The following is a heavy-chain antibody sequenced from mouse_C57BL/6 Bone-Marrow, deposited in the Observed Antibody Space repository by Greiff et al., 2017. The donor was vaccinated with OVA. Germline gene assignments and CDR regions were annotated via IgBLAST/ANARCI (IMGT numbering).Heavy chain of an antibody. CDR3: ARGAY. Sequence: QVHVKQSGAELVKPEASVNISCKASGYAFSNYWMNWVKQRPGKGLEWIGQIYPGDGDTNYNGKFKGKATLTADKSSSTAYMHLSSLTSEDSAVYFCARGAYWGQGTLVTVSA. CDR2: IYPGDGDT. J-gene: IGHJ3*01. CDR1: GYAFSNYW. V-gene: IGHV1-80*01.